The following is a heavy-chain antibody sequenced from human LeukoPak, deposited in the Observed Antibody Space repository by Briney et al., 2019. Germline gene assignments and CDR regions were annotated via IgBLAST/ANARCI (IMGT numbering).Heavy chain of an antibody. CDR1: GGSLSSYY. J-gene: IGHJ5*02. CDR2: IYTSGST. Sequence: SGTLSLTCTVSGGSLSSYYWSWLRQPAGKGLEWIGRIYTSGSTNYNPSLKSRVTMSVDTSKNQFSLKLSSVTAADTAVYYCARDLTYYDFWNNWFDPWGQGTLVTVSS. CDR3: ARDLTYYDFWNNWFDP. V-gene: IGHV4-4*07. D-gene: IGHD3-3*01.